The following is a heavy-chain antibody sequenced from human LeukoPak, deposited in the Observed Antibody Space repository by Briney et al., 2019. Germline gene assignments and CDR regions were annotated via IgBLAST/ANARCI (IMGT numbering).Heavy chain of an antibody. Sequence: SETLSLTCTVSGGSISSYYWSWIRQPPGKGLEWIGYIYYSGSTNYNPSLKSRVTISVDTSKNQFSLKLSSVTAADTAVYYCAGTTYYYDSSTTGEFDYWGQGTLVTVSS. CDR1: GGSISSYY. D-gene: IGHD3-22*01. J-gene: IGHJ4*02. CDR3: AGTTYYYDSSTTGEFDY. CDR2: IYYSGST. V-gene: IGHV4-59*08.